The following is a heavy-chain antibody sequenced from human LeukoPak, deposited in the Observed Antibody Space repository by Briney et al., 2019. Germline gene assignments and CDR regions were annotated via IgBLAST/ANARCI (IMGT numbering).Heavy chain of an antibody. J-gene: IGHJ4*02. V-gene: IGHV3-33*01. CDR3: ARDSGWNPFDY. Sequence: GALRLSCAASGFTFSSYGMHWVRQAPGKGLEWVAVIWYDGSNKYYADSVKGRFTISRDNAKNSLYLQMNSLRVEDTAVYYCARDSGWNPFDYWGQGTLVTVSS. D-gene: IGHD6-19*01. CDR1: GFTFSSYG. CDR2: IWYDGSNK.